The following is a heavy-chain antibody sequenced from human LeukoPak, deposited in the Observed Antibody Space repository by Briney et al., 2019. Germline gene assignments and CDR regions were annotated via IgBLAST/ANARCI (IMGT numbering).Heavy chain of an antibody. D-gene: IGHD3-9*01. CDR3: ARMDYDILTGYYPDAFDI. CDR2: ISSSSDYI. Sequence: GGSLRLSCAGSGFSFSHYGINWVRQAPGKGLEWVSSISSSSDYIYYADSVKGRFTISRDNAKNSLYLQMNSLRAEDTAVYYCARMDYDILTGYYPDAFDIWGQGTMVTVSS. CDR1: GFSFSHYG. V-gene: IGHV3-21*01. J-gene: IGHJ3*02.